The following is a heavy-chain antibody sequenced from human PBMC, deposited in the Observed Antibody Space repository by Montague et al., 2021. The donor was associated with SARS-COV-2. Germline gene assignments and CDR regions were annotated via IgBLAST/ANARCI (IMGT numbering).Heavy chain of an antibody. D-gene: IGHD3-9*01. Sequence: PALVTPTQTLTLTCTFSGFSLSTSGMCVSWIRQPPGKALEWLALIDWDDDKYYSTSLKTRLTISKDTSKNQVVLTMTNMDPVDTATYYCARTYYDILTGYYTYDYWGQGTLVTVSP. CDR2: IDWDDDK. CDR1: GFSLSTSGMC. CDR3: ARTYYDILTGYYTYDY. V-gene: IGHV2-70*01. J-gene: IGHJ4*02.